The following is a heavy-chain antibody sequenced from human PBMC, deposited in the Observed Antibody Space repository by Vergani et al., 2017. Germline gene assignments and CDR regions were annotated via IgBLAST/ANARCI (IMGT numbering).Heavy chain of an antibody. D-gene: IGHD2-2*01. CDR1: GFTFSSYS. J-gene: IGHJ6*03. CDR3: ASPRYQRLFRFGREAKPLYYYYYMDV. Sequence: EVQLVESGGGLVQPGGSLRLSCAASGFTFSSYSMNWVRQAPGKGLEWVSYISSSSSTIYYADSVKGRFTISRDNAKNSLYLQMTSLRAEDTAVYYCASPRYQRLFRFGREAKPLYYYYYMDVWGKGTTVTVSS. CDR2: ISSSSSTI. V-gene: IGHV3-48*04.